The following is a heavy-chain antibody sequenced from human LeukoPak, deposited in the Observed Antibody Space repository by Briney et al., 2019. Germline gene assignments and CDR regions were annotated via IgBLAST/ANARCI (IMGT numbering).Heavy chain of an antibody. J-gene: IGHJ4*02. CDR2: ISSDGSST. D-gene: IGHD3-3*01. CDR3: ARGDHYYDYWSGYFPVFDY. V-gene: IGHV3-74*01. Sequence: GGSLRLSCAASEFTFSSYWMHWVRQAPGKGLVWVSRISSDGSSTSYADSVKGRFTISRDNAKNTLYLQMNSLRAEDTAVYYCARGDHYYDYWSGYFPVFDYWGQGTLVTVSS. CDR1: EFTFSSYW.